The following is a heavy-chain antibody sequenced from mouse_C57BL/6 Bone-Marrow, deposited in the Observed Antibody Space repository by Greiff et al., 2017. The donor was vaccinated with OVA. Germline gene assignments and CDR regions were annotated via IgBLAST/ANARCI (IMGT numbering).Heavy chain of an antibody. J-gene: IGHJ1*03. CDR2: IDPENGDT. Sequence: VQLQQSGAELVRPGASVKLSCTASGFNIKDDYMHWVKQRPEQGLEWIGWIDPENGDTEYASKFQGKATITADTSSNTAYLQRSSLTSEDTAVYYCTTWPRYFDVWGTGTTVTVSS. D-gene: IGHD6-1*01. CDR3: TTWPRYFDV. CDR1: GFNIKDDY. V-gene: IGHV14-4*01.